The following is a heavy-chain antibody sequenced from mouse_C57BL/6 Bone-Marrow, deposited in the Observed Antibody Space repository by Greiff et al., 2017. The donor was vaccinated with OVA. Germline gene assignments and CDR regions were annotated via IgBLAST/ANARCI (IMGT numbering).Heavy chain of an antibody. Sequence: VQLQQSGAELVRPGASVKLSCTASGFNIKDYYMHWVKQRPEQGLEWIGRIDPEDGDTEYAPKFQGKATMTADTSSNTAYLQLSSLTSEDTAVYYCARPPYCYGSSPFAYWGQGTLVTVSA. D-gene: IGHD1-1*01. V-gene: IGHV14-1*01. CDR1: GFNIKDYY. J-gene: IGHJ3*01. CDR3: ARPPYCYGSSPFAY. CDR2: IDPEDGDT.